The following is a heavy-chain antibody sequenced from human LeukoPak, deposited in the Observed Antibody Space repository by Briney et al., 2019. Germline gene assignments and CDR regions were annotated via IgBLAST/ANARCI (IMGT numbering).Heavy chain of an antibody. V-gene: IGHV4-39*01. CDR1: GVSISSSSYY. CDR3: ARAPPSITEGGAFDI. CDR2: INYSGST. D-gene: IGHD1-14*01. Sequence: SETLSLTCTVSGVSISSSSYYWGWIRQPPGKGLEWIGSINYSGSTCYNPSLKSRVTISVDTSKNQFSLKLSSVTAADTAVYYCARAPPSITEGGAFDIWGQGTMVTVSS. J-gene: IGHJ3*02.